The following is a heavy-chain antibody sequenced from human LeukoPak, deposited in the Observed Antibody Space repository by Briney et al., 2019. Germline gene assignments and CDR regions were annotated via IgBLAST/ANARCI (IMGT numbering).Heavy chain of an antibody. D-gene: IGHD4-11*01. J-gene: IGHJ6*03. Sequence: ASETLSLTCTVSGGSISSYYWSWIRQPAGKGLERIGRIYTSGSTNYNPSLKSRVTMSVDTSKNQFSLKLSSVTAADTAVYYCARVVTTVTPVGYYYYYMDVWGKGTTVTVSS. V-gene: IGHV4-4*07. CDR2: IYTSGST. CDR1: GGSISSYY. CDR3: ARVVTTVTPVGYYYYYMDV.